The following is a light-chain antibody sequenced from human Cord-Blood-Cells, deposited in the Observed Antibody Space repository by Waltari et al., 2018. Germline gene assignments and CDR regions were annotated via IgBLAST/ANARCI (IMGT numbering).Light chain of an antibody. CDR1: QSIRSY. CDR3: RQSYSTPLT. Sequence: DIQMTQSQSSLFASVGDRVTITRRASQSIRSYLNWYQQKPGKAPKLLIYAASSLQSCVPSKFIGSGSGRDVTLTISSLQPEDVATYYCRQSYSTPLTFGGGTKVEIK. CDR2: AAS. J-gene: IGKJ4*01. V-gene: IGKV1-39*01.